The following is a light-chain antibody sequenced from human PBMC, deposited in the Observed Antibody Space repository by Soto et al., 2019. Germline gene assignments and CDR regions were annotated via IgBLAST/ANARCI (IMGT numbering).Light chain of an antibody. V-gene: IGKV3-20*01. CDR2: DAS. J-gene: IGKJ5*01. CDR3: QQHGGSPIT. Sequence: EIVMTQSPATLSVSPGERATLSCRASQSVYSNLAWYQQKPGQAPRLLIYDASTRASGIPDRFSGSGSGTDFTLTISRPEPEDFAVYYCQQHGGSPITFGQGTRLEIK. CDR1: QSVYSN.